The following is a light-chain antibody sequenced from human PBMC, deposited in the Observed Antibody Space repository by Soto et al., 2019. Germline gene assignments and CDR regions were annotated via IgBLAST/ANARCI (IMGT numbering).Light chain of an antibody. CDR1: QSVSSY. J-gene: IGKJ2*01. CDR2: DAS. V-gene: IGKV3-11*01. CDR3: QQRSNWPPYT. Sequence: EIVLTQSPATLSLSPGERATLSCRASQSVSSYLDWYQQKPGQAPRRLIYDASNRSTGIPARFSGSGSGTDFTLTISGLEPEDFAVYYCQQRSNWPPYTFGQGTKLEIK.